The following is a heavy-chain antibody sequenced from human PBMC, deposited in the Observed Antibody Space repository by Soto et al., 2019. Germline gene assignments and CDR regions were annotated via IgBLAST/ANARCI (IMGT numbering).Heavy chain of an antibody. CDR1: GFTFGDYA. Sequence: GGSLRLSCTASGFTFGDYAMSWVRQAPGEGLEWVGFIRSKAYGGTTEYAASVKGRFTISRDDSKSIAYLQMNSLKTEDTAVYYCTRDDYDFWSGRKIYYYYGMDVWGQGTTVTVSS. J-gene: IGHJ6*02. CDR3: TRDDYDFWSGRKIYYYYGMDV. CDR2: IRSKAYGGTT. V-gene: IGHV3-49*04. D-gene: IGHD3-3*01.